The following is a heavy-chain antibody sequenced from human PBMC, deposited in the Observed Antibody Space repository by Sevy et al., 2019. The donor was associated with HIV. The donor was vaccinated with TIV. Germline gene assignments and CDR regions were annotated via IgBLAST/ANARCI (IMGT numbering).Heavy chain of an antibody. CDR3: ARAYCSGGSCYTLAY. Sequence: ASVKVSCKASGYTFTRYRIYWVRQAPGQGLEWMGWVSAHNGDTNYVQKVQGRVAMTTDTSTSTAYMELRSLTSDDTAVYYCARAYCSGGSCYTLAYWGQGSLVTVSS. V-gene: IGHV1-18*01. D-gene: IGHD2-15*01. CDR1: GYTFTRYR. J-gene: IGHJ4*02. CDR2: VSAHNGDT.